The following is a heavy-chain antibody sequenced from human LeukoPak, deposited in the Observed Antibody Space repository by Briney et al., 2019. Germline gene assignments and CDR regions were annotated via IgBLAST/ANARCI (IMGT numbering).Heavy chain of an antibody. D-gene: IGHD1-26*01. CDR2: IRSDGSNK. Sequence: GGSLRLSCAGSGFSFSSYGMHWVRQAPGKGLEWMAFIRSDGSNKYYADSVKGRFTISRDNSKNTLYLQMNSLRAEDTAVYYCAKDLSRGSYYYFDYWGQGTLVTVSS. J-gene: IGHJ4*02. V-gene: IGHV3-30*02. CDR1: GFSFSSYG. CDR3: AKDLSRGSYYYFDY.